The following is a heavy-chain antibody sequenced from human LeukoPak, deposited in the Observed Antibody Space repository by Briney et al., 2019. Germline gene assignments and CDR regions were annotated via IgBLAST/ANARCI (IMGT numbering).Heavy chain of an antibody. CDR2: ISYDGSNK. CDR1: AFIFSGHW. Sequence: GGSLRLSCEGSAFIFSGHWMNWVRQTPGKGLEWVAVISYDGSNKYYADSVKGRFTISRDNSKNTLYLQMNSLRAEDTAVYYCASNGGGTGAFDIWGQGTMVTVSS. J-gene: IGHJ3*02. CDR3: ASNGGGTGAFDI. D-gene: IGHD2-8*01. V-gene: IGHV3-30-3*01.